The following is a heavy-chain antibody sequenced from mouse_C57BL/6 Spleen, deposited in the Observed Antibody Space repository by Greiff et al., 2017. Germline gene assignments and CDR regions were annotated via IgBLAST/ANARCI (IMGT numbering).Heavy chain of an antibody. D-gene: IGHD3-3*01. J-gene: IGHJ2*01. CDR2: IDPSDSYT. CDR1: GYTFTSYW. Sequence: QVQLQQPGAELVKPGASVKLSCKASGYTFTSYWMQWVKQRPGQGLEWIGEIDPSDSYTNYNQKFKGKATLTVDTSSSTAYMQLSSLTSEDSAVYYCARWAGSFDYWGQGTTLTVSS. V-gene: IGHV1-50*01. CDR3: ARWAGSFDY.